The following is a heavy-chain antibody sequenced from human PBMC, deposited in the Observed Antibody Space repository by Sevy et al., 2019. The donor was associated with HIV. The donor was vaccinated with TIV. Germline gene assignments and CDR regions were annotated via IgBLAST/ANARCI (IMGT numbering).Heavy chain of an antibody. Sequence: GGSLRLSCAASGFTFSSYWMSWVRQAPGKGLEWVANIKQDGSEKYYVDSVKGRFTISRDNAKNSLYLQMNSLRAEDTAVYYCARDGGYNWNDGHYDYWGQGTLVTVSS. CDR3: ARDGGYNWNDGHYDY. V-gene: IGHV3-7*01. D-gene: IGHD1-1*01. J-gene: IGHJ4*02. CDR2: IKQDGSEK. CDR1: GFTFSSYW.